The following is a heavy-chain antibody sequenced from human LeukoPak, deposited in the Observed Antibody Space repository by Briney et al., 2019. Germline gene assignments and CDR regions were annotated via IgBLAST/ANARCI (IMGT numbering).Heavy chain of an antibody. V-gene: IGHV3-33*01. CDR3: ARDRTTVTTFGYYCYGMDV. J-gene: IGHJ6*02. CDR2: IWYDGSAK. Sequence: PGGSPRLSCAASVVTFRIYGMHWVRHGPGERLGRVADIWYDGSAKYSADSVKGRFTISSDNSKNTQYLQINSLRAEDTAVYYCARDRTTVTTFGYYCYGMDVWGQGTTVTVSS. D-gene: IGHD4-17*01. CDR1: VVTFRIYG.